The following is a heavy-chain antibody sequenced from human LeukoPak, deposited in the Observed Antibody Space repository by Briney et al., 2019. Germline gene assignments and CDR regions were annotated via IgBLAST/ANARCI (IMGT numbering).Heavy chain of an antibody. D-gene: IGHD6-13*01. J-gene: IGHJ5*02. CDR3: AKGPTAVAP. CDR1: GFTFSTYN. V-gene: IGHV3-21*04. CDR2: ITSTSSYV. Sequence: GGSLRLSCEASGFTFSTYNMNWVRQAPGKRLEWVSSITSTSSYVFYADSVKGRFTISRNNSKNTLYLQMNSLRAEDTAVYYCAKGPTAVAPWGQGTLVTVSS.